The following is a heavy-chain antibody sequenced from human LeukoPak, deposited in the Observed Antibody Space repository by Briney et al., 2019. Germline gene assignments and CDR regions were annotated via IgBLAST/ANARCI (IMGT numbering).Heavy chain of an antibody. CDR3: ARGGYFDSSGRHIDY. D-gene: IGHD3-22*01. J-gene: IGHJ4*02. CDR2: FSGSGGST. CDR1: GFTFSSYA. V-gene: IGHV3-23*01. Sequence: GGSLRLSCAASGFTFSSYAMSWVRQAPGKGLDWVSAFSGSGGSTYYADSVKGRFTISRDNSKNTLFLQMYSLRAEDTAVYYCARGGYFDSSGRHIDYWGQGTLVTVSS.